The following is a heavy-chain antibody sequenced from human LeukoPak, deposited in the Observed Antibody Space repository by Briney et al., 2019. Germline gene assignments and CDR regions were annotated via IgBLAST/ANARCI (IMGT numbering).Heavy chain of an antibody. D-gene: IGHD4-17*01. CDR3: AREVTTSREVTTFDN. J-gene: IGHJ4*02. CDR1: GFTFSNYG. CDR2: IWYDGSNK. V-gene: IGHV3-33*01. Sequence: GGSLRLSCAASGFTFSNYGMHWVRQAPGKGLEWVAVIWYDGSNKYYADSVKGRFTISRDNSQNTLYLEMDSLRAEDTAVYFCAREVTTSREVTTFDNWGQGTLVTVPS.